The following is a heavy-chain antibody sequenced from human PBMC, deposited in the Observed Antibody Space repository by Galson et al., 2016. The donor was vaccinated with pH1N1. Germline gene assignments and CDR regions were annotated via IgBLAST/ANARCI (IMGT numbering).Heavy chain of an antibody. CDR1: GFTFGTYG. V-gene: IGHV3-23*01. J-gene: IGHJ4*02. Sequence: SLRLSCAASGFTFGTYGMSWVRQAPGKGLEWVSSISRADDTYYADSVKGRFTIPRDNSKNSLFLQMSSLRADDTALYYCAKDLCSGASCYTVWEVRDFDYWGPGTLVTVSS. CDR3: AKDLCSGASCYTVWEVRDFDY. CDR2: ISRADDT. D-gene: IGHD2-2*02.